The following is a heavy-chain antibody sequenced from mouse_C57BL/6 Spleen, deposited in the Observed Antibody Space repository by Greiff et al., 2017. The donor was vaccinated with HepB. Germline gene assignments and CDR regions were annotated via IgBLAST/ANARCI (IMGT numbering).Heavy chain of an antibody. CDR3: ARLLNEGVAY. Sequence: EVKLVESGGDLVKPGGSLKLSCAASGFTFSSYGMSWVRQTPDKRLEWVATISSGGSYTYYPDSVKGRFTISRDNAKNTLYLQMSSLKSEDTALYYCARLLNEGVAYWGQGTLVTVSA. J-gene: IGHJ3*01. V-gene: IGHV5-6*01. CDR1: GFTFSSYG. CDR2: ISSGGSYT.